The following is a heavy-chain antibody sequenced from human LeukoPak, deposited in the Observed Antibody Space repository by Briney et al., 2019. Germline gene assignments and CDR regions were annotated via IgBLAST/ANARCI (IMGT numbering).Heavy chain of an antibody. V-gene: IGHV4-30-2*01. Sequence: SETLSLTCTVSGGSISSGGYYWSWIRQPPGKGLEWIGYIYHSGSTYYNPSLKSRVTISVDRSKNQFSLKLSSVTAADTAVYYCASRVRTSDYYSNSTFDYWGQGTLVTVSS. CDR1: GGSISSGGYY. CDR3: ASRVRTSDYYSNSTFDY. CDR2: IYHSGST. J-gene: IGHJ4*02. D-gene: IGHD3-22*01.